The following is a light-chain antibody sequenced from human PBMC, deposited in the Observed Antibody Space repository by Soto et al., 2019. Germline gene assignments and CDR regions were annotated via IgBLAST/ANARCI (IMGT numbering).Light chain of an antibody. Sequence: IERTQTPLFLPVIPGEPASISCRSSQSLLAGDDGNTYLDWYLQKQGQSPQXXXYMGSNRASGVPDRFSGSGSGTDVTLKISRVQAEDVGVYYCMQPLQTPRTFGQGTKVDIK. J-gene: IGKJ1*01. CDR2: MGS. CDR1: QSLLAGDDGNTY. V-gene: IGKV2-28*01. CDR3: MQPLQTPRT.